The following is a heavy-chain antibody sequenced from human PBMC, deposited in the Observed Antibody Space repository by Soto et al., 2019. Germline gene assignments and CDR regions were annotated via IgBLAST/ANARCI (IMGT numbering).Heavy chain of an antibody. CDR1: GASIRSGDYF. CDR2: DHYTGRT. J-gene: IGHJ3*02. D-gene: IGHD3-16*02. V-gene: IGHV4-30-4*01. CDR3: ARVPLKNIVRAFDI. Sequence: QVQLQESGPGLVKPSQTLSLTCTVSGASIRSGDYFWSWIRQPPGKGLEWIGYDHYTGRTYYNPSLKSRVTISVDTSKNQFSLKVNSVTAADTAVYYCARVPLKNIVRAFDIWGQGTVVIVSS.